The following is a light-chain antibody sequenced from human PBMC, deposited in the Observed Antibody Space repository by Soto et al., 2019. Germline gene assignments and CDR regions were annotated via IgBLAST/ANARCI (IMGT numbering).Light chain of an antibody. CDR1: SSNIGSNT. J-gene: IGLJ2*01. Sequence: QSVLTQPPSASGTPGQRVTISCSGSSSNIGSNTVNWYQQLPGTAPKLLIYSNNQRPSGVPDRFSGSKSGASASLDISGLQSDDEAYYYCAAWDESLNVVVFGGGTRLTVI. CDR3: AAWDESLNVVV. V-gene: IGLV1-44*01. CDR2: SNN.